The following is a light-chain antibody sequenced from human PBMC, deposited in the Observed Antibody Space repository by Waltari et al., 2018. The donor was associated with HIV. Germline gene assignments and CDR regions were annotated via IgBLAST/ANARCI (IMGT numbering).Light chain of an antibody. CDR2: EVS. V-gene: IGLV2-23*02. Sequence: QSALTQPASVSGSPGQSITISCTGTSSDVGSYNLVSWYQQHPGKAPELLIYEVSKRPSGVSNRFAGSKSGNTASLTISGLQAEDEADYYCCSDAGSSTYVFGTGTKVTVL. CDR1: SSDVGSYNL. J-gene: IGLJ1*01. CDR3: CSDAGSSTYV.